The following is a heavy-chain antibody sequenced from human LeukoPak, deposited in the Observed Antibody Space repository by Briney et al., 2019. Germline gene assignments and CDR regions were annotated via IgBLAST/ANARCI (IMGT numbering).Heavy chain of an antibody. V-gene: IGHV4-4*07. CDR2: VYDTGSS. CDR3: ARGLKAMITFGSSYNYYMDV. Sequence: SETLSLTCAVSGGSIYNYYWSWIRLSAGKGLEWIGRVYDTGSSNYNPSFKSRVAMSVDKSSNQFSLRLTSVTVADTAVYYCARGLKAMITFGSSYNYYMDVWSNGTTVIVSS. D-gene: IGHD3-16*01. J-gene: IGHJ6*03. CDR1: GGSIYNYY.